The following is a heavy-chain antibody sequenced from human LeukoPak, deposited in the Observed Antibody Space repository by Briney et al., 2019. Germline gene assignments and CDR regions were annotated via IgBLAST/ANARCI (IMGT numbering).Heavy chain of an antibody. V-gene: IGHV3-7*01. J-gene: IGHJ4*02. CDR2: IQQDGSEK. Sequence: GGSLRLSCAASGFTFNYYWLTWVRQAPGKGLEWVANIQQDGSEKYYVDSVKGRFIISRDDAKNSLYLQMNSLRAEDTAVYYCARVRKLRTRGVMDPLDYWGQGTLVTVSS. CDR1: GFTFNYYW. D-gene: IGHD3-10*01. CDR3: ARVRKLRTRGVMDPLDY.